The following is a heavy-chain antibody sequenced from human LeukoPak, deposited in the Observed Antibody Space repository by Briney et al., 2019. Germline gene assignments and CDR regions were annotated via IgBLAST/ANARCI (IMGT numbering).Heavy chain of an antibody. Sequence: PSETLSFTCGVSGYSISSGYYWGWIRQPPGKGLQWIGTICHTGSTYYKPSLKSRVTISVDTSKNQFSLKLSSVTAADTAVYYCARQLFTTSRHFDSWGQGTLVTVSS. CDR1: GYSISSGYY. V-gene: IGHV4-38-2*01. J-gene: IGHJ4*02. CDR3: ARQLFTTSRHFDS. CDR2: ICHTGST. D-gene: IGHD2-2*01.